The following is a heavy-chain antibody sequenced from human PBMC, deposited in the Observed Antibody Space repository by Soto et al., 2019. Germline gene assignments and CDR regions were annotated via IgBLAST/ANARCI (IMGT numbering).Heavy chain of an antibody. CDR2: ISYDGSNK. CDR3: AKDHSTVTTGSQLILDY. CDR1: GFTFSSYG. V-gene: IGHV3-30*18. D-gene: IGHD4-17*01. J-gene: IGHJ4*02. Sequence: SLRLSCAASGFTFSSYGMHWVRQAPGKGLEWVAVISYDGSNKYYADSVKGRFTISRDNSKNTLYLQMNSLRAEDTAVYYCAKDHSTVTTGSQLILDYWGQGTLVTVSS.